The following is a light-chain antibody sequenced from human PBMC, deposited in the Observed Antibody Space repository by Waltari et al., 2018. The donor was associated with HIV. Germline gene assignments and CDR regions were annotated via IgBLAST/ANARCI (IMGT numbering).Light chain of an antibody. CDR3: CSYAGTYTYV. CDR1: ASDIGYFDY. Sequence: QSALTQPRSVSGSPGQSVTISCTGTASDIGYFDYVSCYQQYPCKAPKVIIFEVFHRPSGVPDRFAASKSGITASLSISGLQDEDEADYYCCSYAGTYTYVFGSGTTVTVL. CDR2: EVF. J-gene: IGLJ1*01. V-gene: IGLV2-11*01.